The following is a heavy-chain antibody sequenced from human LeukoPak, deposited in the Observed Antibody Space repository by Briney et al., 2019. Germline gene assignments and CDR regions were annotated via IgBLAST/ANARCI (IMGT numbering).Heavy chain of an antibody. J-gene: IGHJ4*02. CDR1: GFIFSDYG. CDR3: AKEGTASKPSDLDY. Sequence: PGGSLRLSCAASGFIFSDYGIHWVRQAPGKGLEWAAFIRFDGSSKYYTDSVKGRFTISRDNSRNTVYLQMNSLRVEDTAVYYCAKEGTASKPSDLDYWGQGTLVTVSS. V-gene: IGHV3-30*02. D-gene: IGHD1/OR15-1a*01. CDR2: IRFDGSSK.